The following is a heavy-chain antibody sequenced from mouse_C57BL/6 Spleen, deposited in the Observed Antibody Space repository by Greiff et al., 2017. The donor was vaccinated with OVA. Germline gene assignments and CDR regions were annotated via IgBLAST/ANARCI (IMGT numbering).Heavy chain of an antibody. Sequence: QVQLQQPGAELVMPGASVKLSCKASGYTFTSYWMHWVKQRPGQGLEWIGEIDPSDSYTNYNQKFKGKSTLTVDKSSSTAYMQLSSLTSEDSAVYYCAYGSSYSFDVWGTGTTVTVSS. CDR3: AYGSSYSFDV. J-gene: IGHJ1*03. D-gene: IGHD1-1*01. CDR1: GYTFTSYW. V-gene: IGHV1-69*01. CDR2: IDPSDSYT.